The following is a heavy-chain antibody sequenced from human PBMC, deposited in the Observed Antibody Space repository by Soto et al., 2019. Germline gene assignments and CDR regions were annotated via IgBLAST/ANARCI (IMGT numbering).Heavy chain of an antibody. V-gene: IGHV3-74*01. J-gene: IGHJ6*03. CDR2: ISSDGSST. CDR3: ARLDGYYHYMDV. D-gene: IGHD6-13*01. Sequence: GGSLRLSCAASGFTFSSYAMSWVRQAPGKRLVWVSRISSDGSSTGYADSVKGRVTISVATSKTQFSLKLSSVTAADTAVYYCARLDGYYHYMDVWGKGTTVTVSS. CDR1: GFTFSSYA.